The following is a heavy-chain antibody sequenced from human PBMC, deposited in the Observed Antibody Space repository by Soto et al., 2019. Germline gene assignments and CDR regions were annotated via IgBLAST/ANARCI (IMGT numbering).Heavy chain of an antibody. CDR1: GFTVSNNY. D-gene: IGHD4-17*01. CDR2: IYSPGNT. V-gene: IGHV3-53*01. Sequence: GGSLRLSCAASGFTVSNNYVSWVRQAPGKGLEGVSVIYSPGNTLYSDSVKGRFTISRDNSKNTLYLQMSSLRAEDAAVYYCATSPGRNYWGQGTLVTVSS. J-gene: IGHJ4*02. CDR3: ATSPGRNY.